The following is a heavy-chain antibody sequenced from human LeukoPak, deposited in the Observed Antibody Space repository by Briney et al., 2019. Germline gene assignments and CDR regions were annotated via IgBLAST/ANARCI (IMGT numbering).Heavy chain of an antibody. J-gene: IGHJ4*02. V-gene: IGHV4-30-4*08. CDR1: GGSISSGDYY. D-gene: IGHD1-14*01. CDR2: IYYSGST. Sequence: SETLSLTCTVSGGSISSGDYYWSWIRQPPGKGLEWIGYIYYSGSTYYNPSLKSRVTISVDTSKNQFSLKLSSVTAADTAVYYCAGAPGPEGFDYRGQGTLVPFSS. CDR3: AGAPGPEGFDY.